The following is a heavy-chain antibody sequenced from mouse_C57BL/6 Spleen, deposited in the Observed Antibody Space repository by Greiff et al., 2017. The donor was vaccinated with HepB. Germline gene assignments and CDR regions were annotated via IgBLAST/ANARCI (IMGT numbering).Heavy chain of an antibody. V-gene: IGHV3-6*01. J-gene: IGHJ2*01. CDR2: ISYDGSN. CDR3: ARQGDYDEGGY. D-gene: IGHD2-4*01. Sequence: EVKLMESGPGLVKPSQSLSLTCSVTGYSITSGYYWNWIRQFPGNKLEGMGYISYDGSNNYNPSLKNRISITRDTSKNQFFLKLNSVTTEDTATYYCARQGDYDEGGYWGQGTTLTVSS. CDR1: GYSITSGYY.